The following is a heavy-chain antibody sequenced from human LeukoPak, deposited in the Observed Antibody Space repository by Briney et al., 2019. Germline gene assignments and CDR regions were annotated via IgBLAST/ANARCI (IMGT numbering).Heavy chain of an antibody. CDR1: GYTFTGYY. Sequence: ASVKVSCKASGYTFTGYYMHWVRQAPGQGLEWMGWINPNSGGTNYAQKFQGRVTMTRDTSISTAYMELSRLRSDDTAVYYCAREATADYYYYYYMDVWGKGTTVTVSS. J-gene: IGHJ6*03. D-gene: IGHD5-18*01. V-gene: IGHV1-2*02. CDR3: AREATADYYYYYYMDV. CDR2: INPNSGGT.